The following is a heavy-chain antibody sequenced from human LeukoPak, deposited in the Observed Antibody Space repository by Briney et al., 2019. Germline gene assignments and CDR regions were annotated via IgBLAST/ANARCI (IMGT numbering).Heavy chain of an antibody. V-gene: IGHV3-23*01. CDR3: AKVREDYYYDSSVDY. CDR1: GFTFSSYA. Sequence: PGGSLRLSCAASGFTFSSYAMSWVRQAPGKGLEWVSAISGSGGSTYYADSVKGRFTISRDNSKNTLYLQMNGLRAEDTAVYYCAKVREDYYYDSSVDYWGQGTLVTVSS. D-gene: IGHD3-22*01. J-gene: IGHJ4*02. CDR2: ISGSGGST.